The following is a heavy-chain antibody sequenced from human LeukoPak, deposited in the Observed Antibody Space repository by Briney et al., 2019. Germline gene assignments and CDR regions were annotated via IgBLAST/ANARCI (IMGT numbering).Heavy chain of an antibody. CDR2: INLNSGGT. J-gene: IGHJ5*02. Sequence: GASVKVSCKASGYKFTDDYMHWVRQAPAQGLEWMGWINLNSGGTHYAQKFQGRVTMTRDTSISTAYMELSRLSADETAVYYGARALALGYGGWTMINWFDPWGQGTLVTVSS. CDR1: GYKFTDDY. CDR3: ARALALGYGGWTMINWFDP. D-gene: IGHD4-23*01. V-gene: IGHV1-2*02.